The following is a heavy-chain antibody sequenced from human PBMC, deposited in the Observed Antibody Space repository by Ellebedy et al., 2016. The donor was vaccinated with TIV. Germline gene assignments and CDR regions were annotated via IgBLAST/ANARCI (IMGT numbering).Heavy chain of an antibody. CDR2: IYFSGRT. D-gene: IGHD3-22*01. J-gene: IGHJ4*02. Sequence: MPSETLSLTCTVSGGSISSSSYYWGWIRQPPGKGLEWIGSIYFSGRTYYNPSLKSRVTTSVDTSKNQFSLKLSSVTAADTAVYYCARHASYYDSSGYSGYYFDYWGQGTLVTVSS. CDR3: ARHASYYDSSGYSGYYFDY. CDR1: GGSISSSSYY. V-gene: IGHV4-39*01.